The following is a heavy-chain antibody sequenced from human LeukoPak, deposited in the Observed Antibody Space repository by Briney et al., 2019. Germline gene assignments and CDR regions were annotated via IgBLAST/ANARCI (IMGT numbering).Heavy chain of an antibody. Sequence: PSETLSLTCTVSGGSISSYYWSWIRQPPGKGLEWIGSIYYSGSTYYNPSLKSRVTISVDTSKNQFSLKLSSVTAADTAVYYCARDMVEGYGMDVWGQGTTVTVSS. CDR2: IYYSGST. CDR3: ARDMVEGYGMDV. V-gene: IGHV4-59*01. D-gene: IGHD4/OR15-4a*01. CDR1: GGSISSYY. J-gene: IGHJ6*02.